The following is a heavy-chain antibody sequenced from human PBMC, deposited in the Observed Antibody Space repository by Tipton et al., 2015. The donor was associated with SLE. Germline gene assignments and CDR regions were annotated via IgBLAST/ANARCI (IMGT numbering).Heavy chain of an antibody. D-gene: IGHD6-6*01. V-gene: IGHV4-34*01. CDR2: INHSGST. J-gene: IGHJ3*02. Sequence: TLSLTCAVYGGSFSAYYWSWIRQPPGKGLEWIGEINHSGSTNYNPSLKSRVTISVDTSKNQFSLKLSSVTAADTAVYYCARGPQLPGAFDIWGQGTMVTVSS. CDR1: GGSFSAYY. CDR3: ARGPQLPGAFDI.